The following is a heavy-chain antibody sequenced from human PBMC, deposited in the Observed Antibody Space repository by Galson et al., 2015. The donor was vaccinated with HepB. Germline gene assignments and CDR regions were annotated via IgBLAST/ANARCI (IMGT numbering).Heavy chain of an antibody. V-gene: IGHV3-21*01. J-gene: IGHJ4*02. CDR3: ARDLGSSSSELGDFDY. D-gene: IGHD6-13*01. Sequence: SLRLSCAASGFIFSSYSMYWVRAAPGKGLERGSSISSSSSYIYYEDSVKGRFTISRDNAKNSLYLQMNSLRAEDTAVYYWARDLGSSSSELGDFDYWGQGTLVTVSS. CDR1: GFIFSSYS. CDR2: ISSSSSYI.